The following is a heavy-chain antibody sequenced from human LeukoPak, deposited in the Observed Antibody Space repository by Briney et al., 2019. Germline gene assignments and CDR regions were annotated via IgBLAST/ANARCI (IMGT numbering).Heavy chain of an antibody. Sequence: SETLSLTCTVSGGSISSYYWSWIRQPAGKGLEWIGRIYTSGSTNYNPSLKSRVTMSVDTSKNQFSLKLSSVTAADTAMYYCARDRGYSYASAYYGMDVWGQGTTVTVSS. CDR3: ARDRGYSYASAYYGMDV. J-gene: IGHJ6*02. CDR2: IYTSGST. D-gene: IGHD5-18*01. CDR1: GGSISSYY. V-gene: IGHV4-4*07.